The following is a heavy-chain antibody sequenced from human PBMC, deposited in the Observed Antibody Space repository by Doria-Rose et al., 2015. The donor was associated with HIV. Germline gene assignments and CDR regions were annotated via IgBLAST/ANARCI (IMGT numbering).Heavy chain of an antibody. CDR1: GVSLSSPGMG. J-gene: IGHJ4*02. Sequence: QITLKESGPVLVKPTETLTLTCTASGVSLSSPGMGVSWIRQPPGKALEWLAHIFSDDERSYNTSLKSRLIISRGTSKSQMVLTMTDMDPVDTATYYCARIKSSRWYHKYYFDFWGQGTLVIVSA. CDR3: ARIKSSRWYHKYYFDF. CDR2: IFSDDER. V-gene: IGHV2-26*01. D-gene: IGHD6-13*01.